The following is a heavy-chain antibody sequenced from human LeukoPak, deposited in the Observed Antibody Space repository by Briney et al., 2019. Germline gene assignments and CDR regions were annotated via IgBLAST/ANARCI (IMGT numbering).Heavy chain of an antibody. Sequence: SETLSLTCTVSGGSISSYYWSWIRQPAGKGLEWIGRICTRGTTNYNPSLKSRVTMSVDTSKNQFSLKLSSVTAADTAVYYCARETAMVNRFDYWGQGTLVTVSS. V-gene: IGHV4-4*07. CDR3: ARETAMVNRFDY. J-gene: IGHJ4*02. D-gene: IGHD5-18*01. CDR2: ICTRGTT. CDR1: GGSISSYY.